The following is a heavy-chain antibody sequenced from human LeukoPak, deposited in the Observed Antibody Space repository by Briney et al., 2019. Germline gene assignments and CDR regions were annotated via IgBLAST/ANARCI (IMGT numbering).Heavy chain of an antibody. V-gene: IGHV1-69*06. Sequence: ASVKVSCKASGGTFSSYAISWVRQAPGQGLEWMGGIIPIFGTANYAQKFQGRVTITADKSTSTAYMELSSLRSEDTAVYYCASAALDSQWLVEGVFDYWGQGTLVTVSS. J-gene: IGHJ4*02. CDR2: IIPIFGTA. CDR1: GGTFSSYA. D-gene: IGHD6-19*01. CDR3: ASAALDSQWLVEGVFDY.